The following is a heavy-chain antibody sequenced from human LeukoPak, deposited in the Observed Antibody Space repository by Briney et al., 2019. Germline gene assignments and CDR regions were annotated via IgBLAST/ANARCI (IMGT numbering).Heavy chain of an antibody. Sequence: GVSETLFCTASRHTFSSYGVQCARRSPGRGREGGPFMRYDRNNKYYADTVKCRFTKSRDNSKSTLYLQMNSLRTEDTAVEYCAKDAAPGMGKLDFWGQGTLVTVS. CDR1: RHTFSSYG. D-gene: IGHD3-10*01. V-gene: IGHV3-30*02. CDR3: AKDAAPGMGKLDF. J-gene: IGHJ4*02. CDR2: MRYDRNNK.